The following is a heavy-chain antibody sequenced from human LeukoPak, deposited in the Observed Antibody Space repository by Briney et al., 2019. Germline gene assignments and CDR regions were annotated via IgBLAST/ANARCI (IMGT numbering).Heavy chain of an antibody. Sequence: GGSLRLSCAASGLTFSSYEMNWVRQAPGKELEWVSYISSSGSSIYYADSVKGRFTISRDNAKKSLYLQMHSLRAEDTAVYYCARDSHKFDSSGYYPDAFDIWGQGTMVTVSS. V-gene: IGHV3-48*03. CDR1: GLTFSSYE. D-gene: IGHD3-22*01. CDR3: ARDSHKFDSSGYYPDAFDI. CDR2: ISSSGSSI. J-gene: IGHJ3*02.